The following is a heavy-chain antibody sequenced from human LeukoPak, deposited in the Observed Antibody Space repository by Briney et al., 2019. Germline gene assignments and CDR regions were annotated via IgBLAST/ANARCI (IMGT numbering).Heavy chain of an antibody. CDR2: INHSGST. CDR3: ASQRAKLRWFDY. D-gene: IGHD3-3*01. CDR1: GGSFSGYY. Sequence: SETLSLTSAVYGGSFSGYYWSWIRQPPGKGLEWIGEINHSGSTNYNPSLKSRVIISVDTSKNQFSLKLSSVTAADTAAYYCASQRAKLRWFDYWGQGAPITVSS. V-gene: IGHV4-34*01. J-gene: IGHJ4*02.